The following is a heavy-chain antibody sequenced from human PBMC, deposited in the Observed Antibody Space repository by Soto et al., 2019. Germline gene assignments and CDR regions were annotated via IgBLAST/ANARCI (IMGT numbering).Heavy chain of an antibody. D-gene: IGHD2-2*01. CDR1: GYTFTSYD. Sequence: ASVKVSCKASGYTFTSYDINWVRQATGQGLEWMGWMNPNSGNTGYAQKFQGRVTMTRNTSISTAYMELSSLRSEDTAVYYCARGPKYQLPRYYYMDVWGKGTTVTVSS. J-gene: IGHJ6*03. CDR3: ARGPKYQLPRYYYMDV. CDR2: MNPNSGNT. V-gene: IGHV1-8*01.